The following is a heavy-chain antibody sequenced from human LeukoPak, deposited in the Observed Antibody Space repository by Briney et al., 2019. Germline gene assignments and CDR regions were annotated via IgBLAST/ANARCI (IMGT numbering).Heavy chain of an antibody. CDR3: AKDLSGSYSNGFDR. J-gene: IGHJ5*02. Sequence: GGSLRLSCAASGFTFSRYGMHWVRQTPGKGVERVAFIWDDGSKKYYADSVKDGLTISRDNSKNTLYLQMNSLRAEDTAVYYCAKDLSGSYSNGFDRWGQGTLVTVSS. CDR2: IWDDGSKK. D-gene: IGHD1-26*01. CDR1: GFTFSRYG. V-gene: IGHV3-30*02.